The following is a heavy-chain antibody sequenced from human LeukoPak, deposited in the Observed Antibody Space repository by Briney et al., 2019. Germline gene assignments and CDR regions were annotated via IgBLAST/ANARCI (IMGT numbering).Heavy chain of an antibody. Sequence: SETLSLTCTVSGGSISSGSYYWSWIRQPAGKGLEWIGRINTSENTNYNPSLKSRVTISVDTSKNQFSLNLRSVTAADTAVYYCARAAAAAFDYWGQGTLVTVSS. CDR3: ARAAAAAFDY. J-gene: IGHJ4*02. CDR2: INTSENT. CDR1: GGSISSGSYY. D-gene: IGHD6-13*01. V-gene: IGHV4-61*02.